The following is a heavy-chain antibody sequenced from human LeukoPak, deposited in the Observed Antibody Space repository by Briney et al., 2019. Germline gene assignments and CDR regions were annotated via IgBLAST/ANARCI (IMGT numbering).Heavy chain of an antibody. V-gene: IGHV6-1*01. CDR2: TYYRSRWHN. D-gene: IGHD3-22*01. CDR3: ASGSGYYYS. CDR1: GDIVSSNSAA. Sequence: SQTLSLTCAISGDIVSSNSAAWNWIRQSPSRGLEWLGRTYYRSRWHNDYAVAVRSRITINPDTSKNQFSLQLNSVTPEDTAMYYCASGSGYYYSWGQGTLVTVSS. J-gene: IGHJ5*02.